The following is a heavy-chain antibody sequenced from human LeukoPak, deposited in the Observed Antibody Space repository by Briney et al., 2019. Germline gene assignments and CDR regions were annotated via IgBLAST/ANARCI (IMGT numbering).Heavy chain of an antibody. CDR3: ARNYYGSGSYSSWGDAFDI. V-gene: IGHV1-2*02. Sequence: ASVKVSCKASGYTFTGYYMHWVRQAPGQGLELMGWINPNSGATNYAQKFQGRVTMTRDTSISTAYMELSRLRSDDTAVYYCARNYYGSGSYSSWGDAFDIWGQGTMVTVSS. D-gene: IGHD3-10*01. J-gene: IGHJ3*02. CDR2: INPNSGAT. CDR1: GYTFTGYY.